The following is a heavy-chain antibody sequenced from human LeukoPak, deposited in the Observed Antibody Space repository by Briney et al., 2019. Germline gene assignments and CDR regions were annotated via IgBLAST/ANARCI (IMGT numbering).Heavy chain of an antibody. J-gene: IGHJ6*02. CDR1: HGSISTYY. V-gene: IGHV4-59*08. CDR2: IYYSGST. D-gene: IGHD2-2*02. CDR3: ARLPGAVVPSAIPGRYYYSLDV. Sequence: SETLSLTCTVSHGSISTYYWAWIRQPPGKGLEWIGHIYYSGSTDYNPSLKSRVAISVDTSKNQFSLELSSVTAADTAVYYCARLPGAVVPSAIPGRYYYSLDVWGQGTTVTVSS.